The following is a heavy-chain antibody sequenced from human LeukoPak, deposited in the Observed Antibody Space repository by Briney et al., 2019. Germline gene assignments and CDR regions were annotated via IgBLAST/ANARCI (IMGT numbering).Heavy chain of an antibody. CDR3: ASSPRLTTSWFLFDS. J-gene: IGHJ5*01. CDR1: GDSFSNYY. D-gene: IGHD2-2*01. CDR2: VYYSGST. V-gene: IGHV4-59*08. Sequence: SETLSLTCSVSGDSFSNYYWTWIRQPPGKGLEWIGYVYYSGSTNYNPPLKTRLHLSVDTSKNRFSLKLSSVTAADTAVYYCASSPRLTTSWFLFDSWGHGTLVTVSS.